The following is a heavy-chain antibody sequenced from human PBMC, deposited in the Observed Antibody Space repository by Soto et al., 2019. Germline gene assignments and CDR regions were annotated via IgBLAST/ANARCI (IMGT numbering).Heavy chain of an antibody. D-gene: IGHD3-3*01. CDR1: GFTFSSYP. J-gene: IGHJ6*02. V-gene: IGHV3-30*04. CDR2: ISSDGNDK. CDR3: AKEGVADKYYYYGMDV. Sequence: ESGGGVVQPGRSLRLSCVASGFTFSSYPIHWVRQAPGKGREWVTTISSDGNDKYYSDSVKGRFTTSRDNFKNTVYLQMNNLRVEDTAVYYCAKEGVADKYYYYGMDVWGQGTTVNVSS.